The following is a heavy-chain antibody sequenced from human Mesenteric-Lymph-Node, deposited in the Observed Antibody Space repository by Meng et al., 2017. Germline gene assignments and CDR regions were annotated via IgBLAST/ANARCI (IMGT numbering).Heavy chain of an antibody. CDR2: ISGSGGST. Sequence: GGSLRLSCAASGFTFSSYAMSWVRQAPGKGLEWVSAISGSGGSTYYADSVKGRFTISRDNSKNTLYLQMNSLRAEDTAVYYCAKRSGGYSYGSGLDYYFDYWGQGSLVTVSS. CDR1: GFTFSSYA. D-gene: IGHD5-18*01. J-gene: IGHJ4*02. V-gene: IGHV3-23*01. CDR3: AKRSGGYSYGSGLDYYFDY.